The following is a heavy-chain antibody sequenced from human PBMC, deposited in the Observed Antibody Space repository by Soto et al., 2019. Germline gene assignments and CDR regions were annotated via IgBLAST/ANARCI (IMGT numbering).Heavy chain of an antibody. V-gene: IGHV1-3*01. CDR1: GYTFTSYA. D-gene: IGHD3-22*01. CDR3: ARGGDDSSGYYPGY. CDR2: INAGNGNT. Sequence: ASVKVSCKASGYTFTSYAMHWVRQAPGQRLEWMGWINAGNGNTGYAQKFQGRVTITADKSTSTAYMELSSLRSEDTAVYYCARGGDDSSGYYPGYWGQGTLVTVSS. J-gene: IGHJ4*02.